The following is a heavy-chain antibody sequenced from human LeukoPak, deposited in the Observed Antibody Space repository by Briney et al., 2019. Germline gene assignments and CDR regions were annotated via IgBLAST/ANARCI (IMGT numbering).Heavy chain of an antibody. D-gene: IGHD6-6*01. CDR3: ARGLIAARLLDY. CDR1: GYTFTSYD. V-gene: IGHV1-8*03. CDR2: MNPNRGNT. Sequence: GASVKVSCKASGYTFTSYDINWVRQATGQGLEWMGWMNPNRGNTGYAQKFQGRVTITRNTSISTAYMELSSLRSEDTAVYYCARGLIAARLLDYWGQGTLVTVSS. J-gene: IGHJ4*02.